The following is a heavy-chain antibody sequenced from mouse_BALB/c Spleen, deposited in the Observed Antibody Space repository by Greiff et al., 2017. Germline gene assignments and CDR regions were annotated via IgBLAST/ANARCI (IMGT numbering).Heavy chain of an antibody. D-gene: IGHD2-1*01. CDR2: IRNKANGYTT. V-gene: IGHV7-3*02. CDR1: GFTFTDYY. J-gene: IGHJ3*01. CDR3: ARAYGNYVGFAY. Sequence: VQLKESGGGLVQPGGSLRLSCATSGFTFTDYYMSWVRQPPGKALEWLGFIRNKANGYTTEYSASVKGRFTISRDNSQSILYLQMNTLRAEDSATYYCARAYGNYVGFAYWGQGTLVTVSA.